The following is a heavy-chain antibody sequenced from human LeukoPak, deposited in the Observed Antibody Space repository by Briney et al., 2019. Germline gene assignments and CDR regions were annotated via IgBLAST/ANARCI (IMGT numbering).Heavy chain of an antibody. V-gene: IGHV3-21*01. Sequence: SGGSLRLSCAASGFTFSSYSMNWVRQAPGEGLEWVSSISSSSSYIYYADSVKGGFTISRDNAKTSLYLQMNSLRAEDTAVYYCARSGVAGPPMGWFDPWGQGTLVTVSS. CDR2: ISSSSSYI. CDR1: GFTFSSYS. J-gene: IGHJ5*02. CDR3: ARSGVAGPPMGWFDP. D-gene: IGHD6-19*01.